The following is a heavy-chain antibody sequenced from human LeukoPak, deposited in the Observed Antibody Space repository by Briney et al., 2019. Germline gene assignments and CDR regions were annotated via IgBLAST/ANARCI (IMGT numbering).Heavy chain of an antibody. Sequence: SETLSLTCTVSGDSIRSYYWSWIRQPPGKGLEWIGYIYYSGSTNYNPSLKSRVTISVDTSKNQFSLKLSSVTAADTAVYYCARVPGGDYVRYYYYYYMDVWGKGTTVTVS. CDR1: GDSIRSYY. J-gene: IGHJ6*03. CDR3: ARVPGGDYVRYYYYYYMDV. CDR2: IYYSGST. D-gene: IGHD4-17*01. V-gene: IGHV4-59*01.